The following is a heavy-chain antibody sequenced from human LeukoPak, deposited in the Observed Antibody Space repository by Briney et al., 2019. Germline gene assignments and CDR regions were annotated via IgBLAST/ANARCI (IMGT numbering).Heavy chain of an antibody. V-gene: IGHV1-24*01. CDR3: APVNCSSTSCYIGDWFDP. CDR1: GYTLTELS. Sequence: ASVKVSCKVSGYTLTELSMHWVRQAPGKGLEWMGGFDPEDGETIYAQKFQGRVTMTEDTSTDTAYMELSSLRSEDTAVYCCAPVNCSSTSCYIGDWFDPWGQGTLVTVSS. D-gene: IGHD2-2*02. CDR2: FDPEDGET. J-gene: IGHJ5*02.